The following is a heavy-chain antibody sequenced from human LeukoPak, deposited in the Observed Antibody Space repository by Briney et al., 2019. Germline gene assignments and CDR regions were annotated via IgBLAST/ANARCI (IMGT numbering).Heavy chain of an antibody. Sequence: GASVKVSCKASGGTFSSYAISWVRQAPGQGLEWMGGIIPIFGTANYAQKFQGRVTMTRNTSIGTAYMELSSLRSGDTAVYYCAREARIVALRGGTLFDPWGQGTLVTVSS. J-gene: IGHJ5*02. CDR3: AREARIVALRGGTLFDP. V-gene: IGHV1-69*05. CDR2: IIPIFGTA. D-gene: IGHD3-22*01. CDR1: GGTFSSYA.